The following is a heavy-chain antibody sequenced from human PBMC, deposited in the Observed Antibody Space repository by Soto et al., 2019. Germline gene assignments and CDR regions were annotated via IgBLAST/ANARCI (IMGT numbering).Heavy chain of an antibody. D-gene: IGHD2-2*01. CDR1: GGSISSYY. J-gene: IGHJ4*02. CDR2: IYYSGST. V-gene: IGHV4-59*01. CDR3: ARLAGVPAALPDY. Sequence: SETLSLTCTVSGGSISSYYWSWIRQPPGKGLEWIGYIYYSGSTNYNPSLKSRVTISVDTSKNQFSLKLSSVTAADTAVYYCARLAGVPAALPDYWGQGTLVTVSS.